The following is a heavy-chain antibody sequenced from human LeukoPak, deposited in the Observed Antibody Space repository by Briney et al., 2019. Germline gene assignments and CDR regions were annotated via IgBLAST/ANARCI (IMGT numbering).Heavy chain of an antibody. Sequence: KGLEWIGYIYYSGSTNYNPSLKSRVTISVDTSKNQFSLKLSSVTAADTAVYYCARLAIDNYYYYGMDVWGQGTTVTVSS. V-gene: IGHV4-59*01. CDR3: ARLAIDNYYYYGMDV. D-gene: IGHD3-22*01. CDR2: IYYSGST. J-gene: IGHJ6*02.